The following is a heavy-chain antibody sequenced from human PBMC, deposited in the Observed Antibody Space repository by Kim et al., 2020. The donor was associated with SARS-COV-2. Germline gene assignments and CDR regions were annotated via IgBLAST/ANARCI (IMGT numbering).Heavy chain of an antibody. V-gene: IGHV3-30-3*01. Sequence: GGSLRLSCAASGFTFNGYGMHWLRQPPGKGLECVAFISYDGSIKYYADSVRGRFTISRDNSKNTLYLQMNNLRTEDTAVFYCVRDYDSSGCPWGPGTLV. CDR3: VRDYDSSGCP. D-gene: IGHD6-19*01. J-gene: IGHJ5*02. CDR2: ISYDGSIK. CDR1: GFTFNGYG.